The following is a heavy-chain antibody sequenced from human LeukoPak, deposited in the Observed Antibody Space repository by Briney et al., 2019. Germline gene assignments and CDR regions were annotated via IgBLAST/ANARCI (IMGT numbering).Heavy chain of an antibody. J-gene: IGHJ3*02. V-gene: IGHV3-74*01. CDR3: ARGGSPPEALGDALDI. Sequence: QPGGSLRLSCAASGFTFSNYWMHWVRQAPGKGLVRVSRLNSDGRSIIYADSVKGRFTISRDNAKNTLYLQMNSLRVEDTAVYYCARGGSPPEALGDALDIWGQGTMVTVSS. CDR1: GFTFSNYW. CDR2: LNSDGRSI. D-gene: IGHD1-26*01.